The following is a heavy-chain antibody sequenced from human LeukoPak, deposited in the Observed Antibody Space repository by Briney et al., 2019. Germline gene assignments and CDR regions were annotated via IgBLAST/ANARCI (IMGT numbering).Heavy chain of an antibody. CDR1: GASISSSAYY. CDR3: ARLETSVTEHNWFDP. J-gene: IGHJ5*02. D-gene: IGHD2-21*02. Sequence: SETLSLTCTASGASISSSAYYWGWIRQPPGKGLEWIGSIGGSNYYRGSTYYNPSLKSRVTIHVDTSKDQFSLKLSSVTAADTAVYYCARLETSVTEHNWFDPWGQGTLVTVSS. CDR2: IGGSNYYRGST. V-gene: IGHV4-39*01.